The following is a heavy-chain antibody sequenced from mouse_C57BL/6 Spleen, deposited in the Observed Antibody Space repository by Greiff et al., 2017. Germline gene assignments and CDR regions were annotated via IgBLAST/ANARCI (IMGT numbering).Heavy chain of an antibody. J-gene: IGHJ2*01. V-gene: IGHV5-9*04. CDR1: GFTFSSYP. D-gene: IGHD6-5*01. CDR3: AIAYDPSYFDY. Sequence: EVKLLESGGGLVKPGGSLKLSCAASGFTFSSYPMSWVRQTPEKRLEWVATISGGSGNTYYPDSVKGRFTISRDNAKNTLYLHMSNLRSEDTAMYYCAIAYDPSYFDYWGQGTTLTVSS. CDR2: ISGGSGNT.